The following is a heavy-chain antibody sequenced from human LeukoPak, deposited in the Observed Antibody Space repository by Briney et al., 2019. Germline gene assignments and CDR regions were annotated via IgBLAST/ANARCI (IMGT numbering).Heavy chain of an antibody. Sequence: GASVKVSCKVSGYTLTELSMHWVRQAPGKGLEWLAGFDPEHGEKIYAQKFQGRVTMTEDTSTDTAYMELSSLTSEDTAIYYCATERYCSSTDCYDYWGQGTLVTVSS. CDR1: GYTLTELS. D-gene: IGHD2-2*01. V-gene: IGHV1-24*01. J-gene: IGHJ4*02. CDR3: ATERYCSSTDCYDY. CDR2: FDPEHGEK.